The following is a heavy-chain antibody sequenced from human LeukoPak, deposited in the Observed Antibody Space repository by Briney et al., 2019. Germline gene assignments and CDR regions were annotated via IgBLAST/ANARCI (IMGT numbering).Heavy chain of an antibody. Sequence: SETLSLTCTVSGGSISSYYWSWIRQPPGKGLEWIGYIYYSGSTNYDPSLKSRVTISVDTSKNQFSLKLSSVTAADTAVYYCAGNPKRIVGSGLNYWGQGTLVTVSS. D-gene: IGHD3-22*01. V-gene: IGHV4-59*08. CDR2: IYYSGST. CDR1: GGSISSYY. J-gene: IGHJ4*02. CDR3: AGNPKRIVGSGLNY.